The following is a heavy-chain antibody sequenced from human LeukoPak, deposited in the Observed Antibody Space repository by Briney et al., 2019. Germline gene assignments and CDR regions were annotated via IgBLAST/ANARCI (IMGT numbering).Heavy chain of an antibody. Sequence: GGSLRLSCAASGFTFNDYGMSWVRQGPGKGLEWVSGINWNGGTTGYADSVRGRFTISRDNAKNSLYLQMNSLRAEDTALYYCARDKHYYDSSNYVWGQGTLVTVSA. CDR3: ARDKHYYDSSNYV. V-gene: IGHV3-20*04. D-gene: IGHD3-22*01. J-gene: IGHJ4*02. CDR1: GFTFNDYG. CDR2: INWNGGTT.